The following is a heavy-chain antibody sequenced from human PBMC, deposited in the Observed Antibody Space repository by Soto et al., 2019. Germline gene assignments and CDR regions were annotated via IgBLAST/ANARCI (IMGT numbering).Heavy chain of an antibody. CDR1: GYTFTSYD. V-gene: IGHV1-8*01. J-gene: IGHJ4*02. CDR2: MNPNSGNT. Sequence: GASVKVSCKASGYTFTSYDINWVRQATGQGLGWMGWMNPNSGNTGYAQKFQGRVTMTRNTSISTAYMELSSLRSEDTAVYYCARGLYYAQDFDYWGQGTLVTVSS. CDR3: ARGLYYAQDFDY. D-gene: IGHD3-16*01.